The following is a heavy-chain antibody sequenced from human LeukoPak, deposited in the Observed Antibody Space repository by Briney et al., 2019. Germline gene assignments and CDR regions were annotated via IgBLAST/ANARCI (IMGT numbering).Heavy chain of an antibody. D-gene: IGHD6-19*01. CDR2: IFYSGST. Sequence: SETLSLTCTVSGGSISSYYWGWIRQPPGKGLEWIGNIFYSGSTYYSPSLRSRVTISLDTSRNQFSLKLSSVTAADTAVYYCARHGSSGWNVDPWGQGTLVTVSS. V-gene: IGHV4-39*01. J-gene: IGHJ5*02. CDR3: ARHGSSGWNVDP. CDR1: GGSISSYY.